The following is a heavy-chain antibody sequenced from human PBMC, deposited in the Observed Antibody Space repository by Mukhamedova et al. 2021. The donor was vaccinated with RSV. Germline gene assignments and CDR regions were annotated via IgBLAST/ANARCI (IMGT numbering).Heavy chain of an antibody. J-gene: IGHJ5*02. V-gene: IGHV5-10-1*01. D-gene: IGHD6-13*01. CDR3: ARHRSDSSSSELPP. Sequence: GKGLEWMGRIDPSDSYTNYSPSFQGHVTIPADKSISTAYLQLSSLKASDTAMYYFARHRSDSSSSELPPWGQGTLVTVSS. CDR2: IDPSDSYT.